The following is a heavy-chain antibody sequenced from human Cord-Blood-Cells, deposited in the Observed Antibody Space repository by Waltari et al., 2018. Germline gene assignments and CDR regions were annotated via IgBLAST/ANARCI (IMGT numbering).Heavy chain of an antibody. Sequence: VQLVESGGDVVQPGRSLRLSCAASGFTFSSYGMHWVRQAPGKGLEWVAVIWYDGSNKYYADSVKGRFTIARDNAKNTLYLQMNSLRAEDTGVYYCAREKDYFDYWGQGTLVTVSS. J-gene: IGHJ4*02. CDR2: IWYDGSNK. CDR1: GFTFSSYG. V-gene: IGHV3-33*01. CDR3: AREKDYFDY.